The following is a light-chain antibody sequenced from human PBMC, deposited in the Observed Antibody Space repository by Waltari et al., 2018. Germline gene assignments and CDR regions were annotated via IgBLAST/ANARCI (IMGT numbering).Light chain of an antibody. CDR3: QQFNTGYS. CDR1: RAIANN. J-gene: IGKJ2*01. V-gene: IGKV3-15*01. CDR2: DVS. Sequence: EIVMTQSPATLSVSPGEAATLSCRASRAIANNLAWYQQKPGQALRLLIYDVSTRATGIPARFSGSWSGTEVTLTITSLQSEDSVVYFCQQFNTGYSFGQGTKLEIK.